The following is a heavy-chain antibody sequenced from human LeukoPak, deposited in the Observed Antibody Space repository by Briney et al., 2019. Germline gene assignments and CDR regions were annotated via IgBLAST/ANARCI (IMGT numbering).Heavy chain of an antibody. Sequence: PGGSLRLSCAASGFTFSSYAMHWVRQAPGKGLEWVAVISYDGSNKYYADSVKGRFTISRDNSKNTLYLQMNSLRAEDTAVYYCARDLYSRVGAALPYYYYMDVWGLGTLVTVSS. CDR2: ISYDGSNK. CDR1: GFTFSSYA. V-gene: IGHV3-30-3*01. CDR3: ARDLYSRVGAALPYYYYMDV. D-gene: IGHD6-6*01. J-gene: IGHJ6*03.